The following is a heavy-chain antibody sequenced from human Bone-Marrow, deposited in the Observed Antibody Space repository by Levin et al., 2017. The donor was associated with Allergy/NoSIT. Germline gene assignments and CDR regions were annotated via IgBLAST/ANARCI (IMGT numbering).Heavy chain of an antibody. D-gene: IGHD3-10*01. V-gene: IGHV1-8*01. CDR1: GYTFISYD. Sequence: GESLKISCKASGYTFISYDINWVRQATGQGLECLGWLNPDSGLTGYARKFQGRVTMTRDNCISTVYLELSSLTSEDTAVYYCTRTMVRGVPDMDLWGHGTGVTVS. J-gene: IGHJ6*02. CDR3: TRTMVRGVPDMDL. CDR2: LNPDSGLT.